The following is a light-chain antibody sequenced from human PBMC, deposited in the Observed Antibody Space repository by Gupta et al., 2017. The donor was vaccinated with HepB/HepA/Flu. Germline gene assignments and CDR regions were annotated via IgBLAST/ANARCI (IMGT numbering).Light chain of an antibody. CDR1: QNINSS. J-gene: IGKJ4*01. CDR3: QRTDGRRDT. CDR2: AAS. Sequence: DIQMTQSPSSLSASVGDRVTFTCRASQNINSSLNWYQQKPGEVPKLLIYAASRLQSGVPSRCSSSTSATDFILTIRMLHPEDFASYYCQRTDGRRDTFGGGTKVEIK. V-gene: IGKV1-39*01.